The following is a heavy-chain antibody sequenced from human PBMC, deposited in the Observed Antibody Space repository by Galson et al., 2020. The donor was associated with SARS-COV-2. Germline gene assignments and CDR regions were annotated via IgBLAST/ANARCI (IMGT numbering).Heavy chain of an antibody. D-gene: IGHD3-10*02. Sequence: GESLKISCQSSGYTFSTNWIGWVRQMPGKGLEWMGIINPGDSDTRYSPSFQGQVTISADESISTAYLQWSGLKASDTAMYYCARFNRPSMFTYYYFYGMDVWGQGTTVIVSS. CDR2: INPGDSDT. CDR1: GYTFSTNW. CDR3: ARFNRPSMFTYYYFYGMDV. J-gene: IGHJ6*02. V-gene: IGHV5-51*01.